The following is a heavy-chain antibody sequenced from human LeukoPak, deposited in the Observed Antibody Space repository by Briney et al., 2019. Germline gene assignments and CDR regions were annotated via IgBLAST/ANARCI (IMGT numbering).Heavy chain of an antibody. CDR1: GFTFSSYA. Sequence: PGGSLRLSCAASGFTFSSYAMSWVRQAPGKGLEWVSGISGSGGSTYYADSMKGRFTISRDNSKNTLYLQMNSLRAEDTAVYYCAKSSSTSIYHYYGMDVWGQGTTVTVSS. V-gene: IGHV3-23*01. CDR3: AKSSSTSIYHYYGMDV. D-gene: IGHD2-2*01. J-gene: IGHJ6*02. CDR2: ISGSGGST.